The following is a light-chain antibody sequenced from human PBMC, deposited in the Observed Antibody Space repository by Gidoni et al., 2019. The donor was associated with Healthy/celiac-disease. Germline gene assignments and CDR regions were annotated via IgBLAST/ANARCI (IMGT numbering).Light chain of an antibody. Sequence: QSALTQPASVSGSPGQSITISCTGTSSDVGSYDLVSWYQQHPGKAPKLMIYEDINRPSGVSNRFSGSKSGNTASLTISGLQAEDEADYYCCSYAGSSTLVFGGGTKLTVL. CDR3: CSYAGSSTLV. J-gene: IGLJ2*01. CDR1: SSDVGSYDL. CDR2: EDI. V-gene: IGLV2-23*01.